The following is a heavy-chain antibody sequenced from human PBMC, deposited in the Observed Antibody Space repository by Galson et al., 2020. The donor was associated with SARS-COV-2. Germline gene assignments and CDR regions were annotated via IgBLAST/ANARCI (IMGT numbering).Heavy chain of an antibody. J-gene: IGHJ4*02. D-gene: IGHD6-19*01. CDR2: ISFDGSYE. CDR3: VRAYNSAWHNFDY. V-gene: IGHV3-30-3*01. Sequence: TGGSLRLSCAASGFTFSRFAMHWIRQAPGKGLEWVTVISFDGSYENYADPVEGRFTISRDNSDNTLYLQMNSLRPEDTAVYYCVRAYNSAWHNFDYWGQGTLVTVSS. CDR1: GFTFSRFA.